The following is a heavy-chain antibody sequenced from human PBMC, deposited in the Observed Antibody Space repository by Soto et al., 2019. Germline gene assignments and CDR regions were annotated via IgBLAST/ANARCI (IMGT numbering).Heavy chain of an antibody. J-gene: IGHJ4*02. D-gene: IGHD5-12*01. Sequence: GGSLRLSCAASGFTFSSYSMNWVRQAPGKGLEWVSSISSSSSYIYYADSVKGRFTISRDNAKNSLYLQMNSLRAEDTAVYYCARDVGFGYETFDYWGQGTLVTVSS. V-gene: IGHV3-21*06. CDR2: ISSSSSYI. CDR3: ARDVGFGYETFDY. CDR1: GFTFSSYS.